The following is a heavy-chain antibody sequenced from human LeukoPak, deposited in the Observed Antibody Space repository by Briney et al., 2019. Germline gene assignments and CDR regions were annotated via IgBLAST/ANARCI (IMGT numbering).Heavy chain of an antibody. Sequence: ASVKVSCKASGYTFTGYYMHWVRQAPGQGPEWMGWINPNSGGTNYAQKFQGRVTMTRDTSISTAYMELSRLRSDDTAVYYCARTPRDCSSTSCYAFDIWGQGTMVTVSS. CDR3: ARTPRDCSSTSCYAFDI. D-gene: IGHD2-2*01. J-gene: IGHJ3*02. V-gene: IGHV1-2*02. CDR2: INPNSGGT. CDR1: GYTFTGYY.